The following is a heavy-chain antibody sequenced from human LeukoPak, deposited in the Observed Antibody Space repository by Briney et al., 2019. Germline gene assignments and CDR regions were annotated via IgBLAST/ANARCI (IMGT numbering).Heavy chain of an antibody. D-gene: IGHD2-15*01. V-gene: IGHV3-30*02. CDR3: AKDWGYCSGGSCYQGYFDY. CDR1: GFTFSSYG. CDR2: IRYDGSNK. Sequence: GVSLRLSCAASGFTFSSYGMHWVRQAPGKGLEWVAFIRYDGSNKYYADSVKGRLTISRDNSKNTLYLQMNSLRAEDTAVYYCAKDWGYCSGGSCYQGYFDYWGQGTLVTVSS. J-gene: IGHJ4*02.